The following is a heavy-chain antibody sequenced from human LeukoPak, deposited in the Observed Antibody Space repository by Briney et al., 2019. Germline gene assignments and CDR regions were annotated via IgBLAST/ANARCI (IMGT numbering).Heavy chain of an antibody. D-gene: IGHD1-26*01. CDR3: ARHSGTYYDY. Sequence: GGSLRLSCAASGFTFSSYWMSWVRQAPGRGLEWVANIKQDGREKYSVDSVKGRFTISRDNAKNSVYLQMSSLRVEDTAMYYCARHSGTYYDYWGQGTLVTVSS. J-gene: IGHJ4*02. V-gene: IGHV3-7*01. CDR1: GFTFSSYW. CDR2: IKQDGREK.